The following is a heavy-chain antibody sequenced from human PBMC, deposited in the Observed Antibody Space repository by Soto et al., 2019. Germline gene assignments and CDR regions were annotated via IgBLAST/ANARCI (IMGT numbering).Heavy chain of an antibody. D-gene: IGHD2-21*02. CDR2: VNPSGGHT. Sequence: QVQLVQSGAEVKKPGASVKVSCKASGDTFTDYYIHWVRQAPGQGLEWMGTVNPSGGHTTYAQHLLGRMPMTRDPSTSTLYMELTSLTSEDTAVYYCARGGHVVVVTAALDYWGQGTLVTVSS. J-gene: IGHJ4*02. CDR3: ARGGHVVVVTAALDY. CDR1: GDTFTDYY. V-gene: IGHV1-46*01.